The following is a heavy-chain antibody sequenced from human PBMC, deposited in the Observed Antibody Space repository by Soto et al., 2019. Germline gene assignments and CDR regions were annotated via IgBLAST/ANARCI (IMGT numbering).Heavy chain of an antibody. V-gene: IGHV3-33*01. CDR2: IWYDGSNK. CDR3: ARDPTSSGWYYFDY. J-gene: IGHJ4*02. CDR1: GFTFSSYG. D-gene: IGHD6-19*01. Sequence: QPGGSLRLSCAASGFTFSSYGMHWVRQAPGKGLEWVAVIWYDGSNKYYADSVKGRFTISRDNSKNTLYLQMNSLRAEDTAVYYCARDPTSSGWYYFDYWGQGTLVTVSS.